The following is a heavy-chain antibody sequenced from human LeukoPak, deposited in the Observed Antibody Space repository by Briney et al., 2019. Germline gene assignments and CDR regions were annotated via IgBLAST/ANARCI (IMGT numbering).Heavy chain of an antibody. CDR1: GFTFSSYW. J-gene: IGHJ4*02. D-gene: IGHD6-13*01. CDR2: IKQDGSEK. V-gene: IGHV3-7*01. CDR3: ARHTEGIAAAVYFFDY. Sequence: GGSLRLSCAASGFTFSSYWMSWVRQAPGKGPEWVANIKQDGSEKYYVDSVKGRFTISRDNAKNSLYLQMNSLRAEDTAVYYCARHTEGIAAAVYFFDYWGQGTLVTVSS.